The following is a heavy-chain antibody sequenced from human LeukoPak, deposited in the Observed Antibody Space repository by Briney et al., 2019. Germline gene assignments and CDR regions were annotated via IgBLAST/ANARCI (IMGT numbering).Heavy chain of an antibody. CDR3: ARDSRHTVTNEYFEH. Sequence: PGGSLRLSCAASGFSFIGCGMSWVRQAPGKGLEWVSSISSGSGYIYYADSVKGRFTISRDNAQSSLFLQMNALRVDDTAVYYCARDSRHTVTNEYFEHWGQGTLLTVSS. CDR1: GFSFIGCG. J-gene: IGHJ1*01. CDR2: ISSGSGYI. D-gene: IGHD1-14*01. V-gene: IGHV3-21*04.